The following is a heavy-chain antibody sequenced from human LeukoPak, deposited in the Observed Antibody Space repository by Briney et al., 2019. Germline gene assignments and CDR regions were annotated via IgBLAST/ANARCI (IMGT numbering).Heavy chain of an antibody. J-gene: IGHJ4*02. CDR3: ASRPADTTWYGVFDY. V-gene: IGHV4-59*11. CDR1: GASIDSHY. CDR2: VFNGGST. D-gene: IGHD3-10*01. Sequence: PSETLSLTCSVSGASIDSHYWSWVRPSPGKGREWIGYVFNGGSTNYNPSLNSRVTMSLDTSRAQFSLRLSSVTAADTAIYCCASRPADTTWYGVFDYWSQGTLVTVSS.